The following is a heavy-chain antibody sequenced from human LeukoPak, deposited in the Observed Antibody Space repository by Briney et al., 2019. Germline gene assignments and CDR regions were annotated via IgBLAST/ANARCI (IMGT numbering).Heavy chain of an antibody. CDR2: ISYTGST. CDR1: GGSISSSDYF. Sequence: SETLSLTCTVSGGSISSSDYFWGWIRQPPGKGLEWIGSISYTGSTYYNPSLKSRVTISVDTSKNQFSLKLSSVTAADTAVYYCASFPPPDEYDYGDYESHYYYYMDVWGKGTTVTISS. J-gene: IGHJ6*03. CDR3: ASFPPPDEYDYGDYESHYYYYMDV. D-gene: IGHD4-17*01. V-gene: IGHV4-39*01.